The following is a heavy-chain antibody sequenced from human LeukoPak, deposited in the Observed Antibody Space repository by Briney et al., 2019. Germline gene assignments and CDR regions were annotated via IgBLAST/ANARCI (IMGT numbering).Heavy chain of an antibody. Sequence: GGSLRLSCAASGFTFDDYAMHWVRQAPGKGLEWVSGISWNSGSIGYADSVKGRFTISRDNAKNSLYLQMNSLRAEDTAVYYCAKDSRSCSGGSCYNWFDPWGQGTLVTVSS. CDR1: GFTFDDYA. CDR2: ISWNSGSI. V-gene: IGHV3-9*01. D-gene: IGHD2-15*01. J-gene: IGHJ5*02. CDR3: AKDSRSCSGGSCYNWFDP.